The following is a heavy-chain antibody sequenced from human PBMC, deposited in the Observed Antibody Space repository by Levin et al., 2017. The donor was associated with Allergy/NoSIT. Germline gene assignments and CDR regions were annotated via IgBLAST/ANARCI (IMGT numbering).Heavy chain of an antibody. Sequence: PGGSLRLSCAASGFTFSSYEMNWVRRAPGKGLEWVSYISSTGSTIYSADSVKGRFTISRDNAKNSLYLHMNSLRAEDTAVYCCARQLGNFWSGYNYFDYWGQGTLVTVSS. D-gene: IGHD3-3*01. J-gene: IGHJ4*02. CDR1: GFTFSSYE. CDR2: ISSTGSTI. CDR3: ARQLGNFWSGYNYFDY. V-gene: IGHV3-48*03.